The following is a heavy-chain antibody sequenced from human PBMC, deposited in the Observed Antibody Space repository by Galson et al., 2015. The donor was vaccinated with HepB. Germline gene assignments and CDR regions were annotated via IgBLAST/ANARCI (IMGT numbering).Heavy chain of an antibody. Sequence: SLRLSCAASGFTFSDYYMNWFRQTPEKRLEWISSVHGRSRYPNYADSVQGRFTISRDNAQRSLYLQMNSLRAEDTAVYYCARYDSQFYGCDVWGQGTTVTGSS. V-gene: IGHV3-11*06. D-gene: IGHD1-1*01. CDR2: VHGRSRYP. CDR1: GFTFSDYY. CDR3: ARYDSQFYGCDV. J-gene: IGHJ6*02.